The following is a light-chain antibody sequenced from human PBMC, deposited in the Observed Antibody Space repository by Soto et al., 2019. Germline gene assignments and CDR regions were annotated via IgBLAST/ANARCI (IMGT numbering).Light chain of an antibody. CDR1: QSVSSSF. J-gene: IGKJ5*01. CDR2: GAS. Sequence: EIVLAQSPGTLSLSPGERATLSCRASQSVSSSFLAWYQKKPGRAPRLLIYGASSRATGIPDRFSGSGSGTDFTLTITRLEPEDFAVYYCQQYGSSPPTFGQGTRLDIK. CDR3: QQYGSSPPT. V-gene: IGKV3-20*01.